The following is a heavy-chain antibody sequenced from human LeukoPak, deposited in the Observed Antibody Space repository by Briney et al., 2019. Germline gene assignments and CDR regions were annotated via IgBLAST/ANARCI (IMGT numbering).Heavy chain of an antibody. CDR2: IYYSGSP. CDR3: ARGSGYYYGDFDY. J-gene: IGHJ4*02. CDR1: GGSISSSSYY. D-gene: IGHD3-22*01. V-gene: IGHV4-39*07. Sequence: SETLSLTCTVSGGSISSSSYYWGWVRQPPGKGLEWIGGIYYSGSPYYNPSLKSRVTISVDTSKNQFSLKLSSVTAADTAVYYCARGSGYYYGDFDYWGQGTLVTVSS.